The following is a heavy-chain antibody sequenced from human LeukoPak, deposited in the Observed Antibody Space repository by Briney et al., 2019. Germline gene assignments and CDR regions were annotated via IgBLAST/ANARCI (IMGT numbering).Heavy chain of an antibody. CDR3: AREVQLERQGTFDH. V-gene: IGHV3-23*01. J-gene: IGHJ4*02. CDR2: ISGSGGST. CDR1: GFTFSSYA. Sequence: GGSLRLSCAASGFTFSSYAMSWVRQAPGKGLEWVSAISGSGGSTYYADSVKGRFSISRDNSKNTLYLQMNSLRAEDTAVYYCAREVQLERQGTFDHWGQGTLVTVSS. D-gene: IGHD1-1*01.